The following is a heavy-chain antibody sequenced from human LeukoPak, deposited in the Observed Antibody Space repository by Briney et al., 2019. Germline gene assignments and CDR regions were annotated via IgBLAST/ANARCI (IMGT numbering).Heavy chain of an antibody. J-gene: IGHJ4*02. CDR3: ARSGGLDYYFDY. CDR1: GVSISSYY. Sequence: PSETLSLTCTVSGVSISSYYWSWIRHPPGKGLEWFGYIYYGGSTNYNPSLKSGVTISVDTSKNQFSLKLSSVTAADTAVYYCARSGGLDYYFDYWGQGTLVTVSS. CDR2: IYYGGST. V-gene: IGHV4-59*08. D-gene: IGHD2-15*01.